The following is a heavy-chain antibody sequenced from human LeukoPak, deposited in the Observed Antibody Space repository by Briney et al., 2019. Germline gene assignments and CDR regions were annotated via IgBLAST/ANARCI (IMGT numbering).Heavy chain of an antibody. Sequence: GASVKVSCKASGGTFSSYAISWVRQAPGQGLEWMGWISAYNGNTNYAQKLQGRVTMTTDTSTSTAYMELRIQRSDDTAVYYCARDFKIAVAGGYYYYGMDVWGQGTTVTVSS. V-gene: IGHV1-18*01. J-gene: IGHJ6*02. D-gene: IGHD6-19*01. CDR1: GGTFSSYA. CDR3: ARDFKIAVAGGYYYYGMDV. CDR2: ISAYNGNT.